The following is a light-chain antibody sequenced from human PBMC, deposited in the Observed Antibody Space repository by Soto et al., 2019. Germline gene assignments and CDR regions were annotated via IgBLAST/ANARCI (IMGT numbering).Light chain of an antibody. CDR1: SSDVGGYNY. J-gene: IGLJ1*01. CDR2: EVS. V-gene: IGLV2-14*01. CDR3: SSYTSSRSYV. Sequence: QSVLTQPASVSGSLGQSITISCTGTSSDVGGYNYVSWYQQHPGKAPKLMIYEVSNRPSGVSNRFSGSKSGNAASLTISGLQAEDEADYYCSSYTSSRSYVFGAGTKVTVL.